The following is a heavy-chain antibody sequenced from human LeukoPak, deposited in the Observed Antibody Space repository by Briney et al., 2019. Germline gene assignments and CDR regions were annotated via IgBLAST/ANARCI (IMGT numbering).Heavy chain of an antibody. CDR2: IHYTGST. CDR1: GGSISSYSISSYY. Sequence: SETLSLTCTVSGGSISSYSISSYYWSWVRQPPGKGLEWIGYIHYTGSTTYNPSLKSRVTISVDTSKNQFSLKLSSVTAADTAVYYCARRGGHGGSFDYWGQGTLVTVSS. D-gene: IGHD4-23*01. V-gene: IGHV4-61*05. CDR3: ARRGGHGGSFDY. J-gene: IGHJ4*02.